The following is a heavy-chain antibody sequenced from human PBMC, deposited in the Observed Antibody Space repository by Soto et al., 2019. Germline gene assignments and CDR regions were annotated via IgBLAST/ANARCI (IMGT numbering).Heavy chain of an antibody. CDR1: GGSIYNNY. V-gene: IGHV4-59*01. CDR3: ARGGDNSPWYYSL. J-gene: IGHJ4*02. CDR2: IFSNGRT. Sequence: SETLSLTCTVSGGSIYNNYWSWIRQPPGRGLEWIGYIFSNGRTNYNPSLESRVTISVDTSKNQLSLKLRSVTAADTAVYYCARGGDNSPWYYSLWGQGXLVTVSS. D-gene: IGHD3-10*01.